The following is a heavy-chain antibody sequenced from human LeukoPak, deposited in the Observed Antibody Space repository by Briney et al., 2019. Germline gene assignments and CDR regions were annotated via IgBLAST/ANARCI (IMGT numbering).Heavy chain of an antibody. CDR3: ARDLRDYVWGSYRYRYYYGMDV. CDR2: IYYSGGT. D-gene: IGHD3-16*02. J-gene: IGHJ6*02. V-gene: IGHV4-61*01. Sequence: SETLSLTCTVSGGSISSSYYYWSWIRQPPGKGLEWIGYIYYSGGTNYNPSLKSRVTISVDTSKNQFSLKLSSVTAADTAVYYCARDLRDYVWGSYRYRYYYGMDVWGQGTTVTVSS. CDR1: GGSISSSYYY.